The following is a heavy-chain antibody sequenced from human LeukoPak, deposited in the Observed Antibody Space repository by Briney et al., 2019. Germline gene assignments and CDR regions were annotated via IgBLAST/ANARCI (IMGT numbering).Heavy chain of an antibody. CDR2: ISAYNGNT. Sequence: ASVKVSCKASGYTFTSYGISWVRQAPRQGLEWMGWISAYNGNTNYAQKLQGRVTMTTDTSTSTAYMELRSLRSDDTAVYYCARQYDYVWGSYEVPAFDIWGQGTMVTVSS. CDR1: GYTFTSYG. V-gene: IGHV1-18*01. D-gene: IGHD3-16*01. CDR3: ARQYDYVWGSYEVPAFDI. J-gene: IGHJ3*02.